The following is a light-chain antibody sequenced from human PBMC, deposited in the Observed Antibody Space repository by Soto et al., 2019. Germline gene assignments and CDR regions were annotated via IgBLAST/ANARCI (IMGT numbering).Light chain of an antibody. CDR3: QQYGSSPLYT. CDR2: GAS. J-gene: IGKJ2*01. CDR1: QSVSSSY. Sequence: EIVLKQSPGTLSLSPGERATLSCRASQSVSSSYLAWYQQKPGQAPRLLLYGASSRATGIPDRFSGSGSGTDFTLTISRLEPEDVAVYYCQQYGSSPLYTCGQGTVLEIK. V-gene: IGKV3-20*01.